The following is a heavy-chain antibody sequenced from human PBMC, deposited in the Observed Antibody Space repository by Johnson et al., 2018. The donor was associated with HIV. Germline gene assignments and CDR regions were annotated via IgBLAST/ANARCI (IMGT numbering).Heavy chain of an antibody. Sequence: VQLVESGGGLVRPGGSLRLSCAASGFSFDDYGMSWVRQAPGKGLEWVSGINWNGGSTYYADSVKGRFTISRDNSRDTVHLQMNSLRSEDTAVYYCASRGREIVAAGILGAFDIWGQGTMVTVSS. CDR3: ASRGREIVAAGILGAFDI. D-gene: IGHD6-13*01. J-gene: IGHJ3*02. V-gene: IGHV3-20*04. CDR1: GFSFDDYG. CDR2: INWNGGST.